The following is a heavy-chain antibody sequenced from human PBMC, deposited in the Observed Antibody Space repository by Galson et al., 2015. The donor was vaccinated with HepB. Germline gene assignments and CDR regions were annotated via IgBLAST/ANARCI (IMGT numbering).Heavy chain of an antibody. D-gene: IGHD3-3*01. Sequence: SLRLSCAASGFTFSSYGMHWVRQAPGKGLEWVAVISYDGSNKYYADSVKGRFTISRDNSKNTLYLQMNSLRAEDTAVYYCAKDISYDFWSGYPAPQDYWGQGTLVTVSS. CDR2: ISYDGSNK. CDR1: GFTFSSYG. V-gene: IGHV3-30*18. J-gene: IGHJ4*02. CDR3: AKDISYDFWSGYPAPQDY.